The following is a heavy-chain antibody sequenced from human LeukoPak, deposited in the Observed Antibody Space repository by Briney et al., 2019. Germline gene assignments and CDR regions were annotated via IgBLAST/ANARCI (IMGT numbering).Heavy chain of an antibody. D-gene: IGHD2-2*01. V-gene: IGHV3-9*01. CDR2: ISWNSGSI. Sequence: PGGSLRLSCAASGFTFDDYAMHWVRQAPGKGLEWVSGISWNSGSIGYADSVKGRFTISRDNAKNSLYLQMNSLRSEDTAVYYCAREGQPAAWGNWFDPWGQGTLVTVSS. J-gene: IGHJ5*02. CDR1: GFTFDDYA. CDR3: AREGQPAAWGNWFDP.